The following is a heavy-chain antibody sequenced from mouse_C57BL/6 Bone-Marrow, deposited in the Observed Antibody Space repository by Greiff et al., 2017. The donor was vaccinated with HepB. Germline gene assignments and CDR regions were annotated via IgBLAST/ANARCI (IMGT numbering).Heavy chain of an antibody. CDR3: ASKNAMDY. CDR1: GYTFTSYG. Sequence: QVQLKESGAELARPGASVKLSCKASGYTFTSYGISWVKQRTGQGLEWIGEIYPRSGNTYYNEKFKGKATLTADKSSSTAYMELRSLTSEDSAVYFCASKNAMDYWGQGTSVTVSS. CDR2: IYPRSGNT. V-gene: IGHV1-81*01. J-gene: IGHJ4*01.